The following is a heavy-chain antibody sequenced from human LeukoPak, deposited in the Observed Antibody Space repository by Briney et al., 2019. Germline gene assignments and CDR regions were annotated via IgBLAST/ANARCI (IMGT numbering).Heavy chain of an antibody. Sequence: GGSLRLSCAASGFTFSSYSMTWVRQAPGKGLEWVSSISSSSSYIYYADSVKGRFTISRDNAKNSLYLQMNSLRAEDTAVYYCARLVTGWPNWIDPWGQGTLVIVSS. D-gene: IGHD6-19*01. CDR3: ARLVTGWPNWIDP. J-gene: IGHJ5*02. V-gene: IGHV3-21*01. CDR1: GFTFSSYS. CDR2: ISSSSSYI.